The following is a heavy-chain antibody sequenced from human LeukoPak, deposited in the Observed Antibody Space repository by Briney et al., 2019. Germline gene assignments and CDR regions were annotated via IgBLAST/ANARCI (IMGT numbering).Heavy chain of an antibody. CDR3: ARDWDYYDTSGYHFFDF. V-gene: IGHV1-2*02. CDR2: INPNSGGT. CDR1: GYTFTGYY. D-gene: IGHD3-22*01. J-gene: IGHJ4*02. Sequence: ASVKVSCKASGYTFTGYYIHWVRQAPGQGLEWMGWINPNSGGTNYAQKFQGRVTMTRDTSISTAYMELSSLRSDDTAVYYCARDWDYYDTSGYHFFDFWGQGTLVTVSS.